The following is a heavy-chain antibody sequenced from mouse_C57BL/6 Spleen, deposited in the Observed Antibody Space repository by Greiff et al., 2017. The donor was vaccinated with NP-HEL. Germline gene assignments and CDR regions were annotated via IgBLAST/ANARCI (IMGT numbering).Heavy chain of an antibody. CDR3: ERGGGWYFDV. V-gene: IGHV1-54*01. Sequence: VQLQQSGAELVRPGTSVKVSCKASGYAFTNYLIEWVKQRPGQGLEWIGVINPGSGGTNYNEKFKGKATLTADKSSSTAYMQLSSLTSEDSAVYVYERGGGWYFDVWGTGTTVTVSS. D-gene: IGHD1-1*02. J-gene: IGHJ1*03. CDR2: INPGSGGT. CDR1: GYAFTNYL.